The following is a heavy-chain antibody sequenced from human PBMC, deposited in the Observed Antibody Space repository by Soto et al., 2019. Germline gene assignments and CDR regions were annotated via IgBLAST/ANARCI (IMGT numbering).Heavy chain of an antibody. CDR1: GFTFSSDW. CDR2: IDSSGRTT. Sequence: GGSLRLSCAASGFTFSSDWMHWFRQAPGKGLVWVSRIDSSGRTTTYADSVKGRFTISRDNAKNTLYLQMNGLRAEDTALYYCARWFTGGNFDYFDYWGQGTQVTVSS. V-gene: IGHV3-74*01. J-gene: IGHJ4*02. CDR3: ARWFTGGNFDYFDY. D-gene: IGHD2-21*02.